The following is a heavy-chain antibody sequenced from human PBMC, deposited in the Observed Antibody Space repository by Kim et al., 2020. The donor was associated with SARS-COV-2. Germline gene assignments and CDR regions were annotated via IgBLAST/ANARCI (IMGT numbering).Heavy chain of an antibody. D-gene: IGHD3-16*01. CDR1: GFTFSSYA. J-gene: IGHJ4*03. Sequence: GGSLRLSCAASGFTFSSYAMSWVRQAPGKGLEWVSIIYSGGSSTYYADSVKGRFTISRDNSKNTLYLQMNSLRAEDTAVYYCAINQKEPFGIIGYFDYWG. CDR2: IYSGGSST. V-gene: IGHV3-23*03. CDR3: AINQKEPFGIIGYFDY.